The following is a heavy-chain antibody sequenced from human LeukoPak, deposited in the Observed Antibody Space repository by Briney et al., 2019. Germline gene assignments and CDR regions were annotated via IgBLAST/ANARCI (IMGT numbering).Heavy chain of an antibody. CDR3: ARFAVRGVTHRGTKAFDY. V-gene: IGHV4-39*07. J-gene: IGHJ4*02. CDR1: GGSISSSSYY. CDR2: IYYSGST. Sequence: SETLSLTCTVSGGSISSSSYYWGWIRQPPGKGLEWIGSIYYSGSTYYNPSLKSRVTISVDTSKNQFSLKLSSVTAADTAVYYCARFAVRGVTHRGTKAFDYWGQGTLVTVSS. D-gene: IGHD3-10*01.